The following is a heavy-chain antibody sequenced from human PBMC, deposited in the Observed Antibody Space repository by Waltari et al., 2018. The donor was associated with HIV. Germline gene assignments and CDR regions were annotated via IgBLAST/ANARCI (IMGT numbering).Heavy chain of an antibody. J-gene: IGHJ4*02. D-gene: IGHD3-10*01. CDR3: ARGGFYGSGSKVN. V-gene: IGHV3-7*04. Sequence: EVQLVESGGGLVQPGGSLRLSCAASGFTCSSYWMSWVRQAPGKGRVGGQKIKQDGIEKYYVDSVKGRFTIARDNAENSLYLQMNSLRAEDTAVYYCARGGFYGSGSKVNWGQGTLVTVSS. CDR1: GFTCSSYW. CDR2: IKQDGIEK.